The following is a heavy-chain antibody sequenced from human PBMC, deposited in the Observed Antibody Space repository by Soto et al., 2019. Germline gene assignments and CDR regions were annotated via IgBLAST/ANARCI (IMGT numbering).Heavy chain of an antibody. CDR3: AKPPDYNWNDY. D-gene: IGHD1-20*01. Sequence: EVQLLESGGGWVQPGGSLRLSCAASGFTFSSYAMSWVRQAPGKGLEWISAVSGSGGSTYYADSVKGRFTISRDNSKDTLYLQMNHLRAEDTAVYYCAKPPDYNWNDYWGQGTLVTVSS. J-gene: IGHJ4*02. CDR2: VSGSGGST. V-gene: IGHV3-23*01. CDR1: GFTFSSYA.